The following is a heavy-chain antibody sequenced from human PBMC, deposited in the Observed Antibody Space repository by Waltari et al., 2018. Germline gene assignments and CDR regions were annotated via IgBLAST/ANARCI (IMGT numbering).Heavy chain of an antibody. CDR2: INPNSGGT. J-gene: IGHJ6*03. Sequence: QVQLVQSGAEVKKPGASVKVSCKASGYTFTGYYMHWVRQAPGQGLEWMGRINPNSGGTNYAQKFQGRVTITADKSTSTAYMELSSLRSEDTAVYYCATSKAADYYYMDVWGKGTTVTVSS. CDR1: GYTFTGYY. CDR3: ATSKAADYYYMDV. V-gene: IGHV1-2*06. D-gene: IGHD6-25*01.